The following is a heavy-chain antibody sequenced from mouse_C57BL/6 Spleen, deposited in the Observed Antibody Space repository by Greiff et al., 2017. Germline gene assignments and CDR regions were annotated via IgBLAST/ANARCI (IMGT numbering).Heavy chain of an antibody. CDR3: ARHSHYGSLYFDY. CDR2: ISGGGGNT. J-gene: IGHJ2*01. Sequence: EVKVEESGGGLVKPGGSLKLSCAASGFTFSSYTMSWVRQTPEKRLEWVATISGGGGNTYYPDSVKGRFTISRDNAKNTLYLQMSSLRSEDTALYYCARHSHYGSLYFDYWGQGTTLTVSS. D-gene: IGHD1-1*01. CDR1: GFTFSSYT. V-gene: IGHV5-9*01.